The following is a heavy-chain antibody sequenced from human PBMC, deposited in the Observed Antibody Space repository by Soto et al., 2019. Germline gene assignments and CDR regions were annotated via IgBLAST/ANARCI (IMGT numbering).Heavy chain of an antibody. J-gene: IGHJ4*02. Sequence: QVQLVQSGAEVKRPGSSVKVSCKASGDTFSFYSINWVRQAPGLGLEWMGRVNPILSMSNYAQRFQGRVTMPADKSKSTAYMELSGLRSENTAMYYCAPSYGSGYRPFDSWGQGALVTVSS. CDR1: GDTFSFYS. CDR2: VNPILSMS. CDR3: APSYGSGYRPFDS. V-gene: IGHV1-69*04. D-gene: IGHD3-10*01.